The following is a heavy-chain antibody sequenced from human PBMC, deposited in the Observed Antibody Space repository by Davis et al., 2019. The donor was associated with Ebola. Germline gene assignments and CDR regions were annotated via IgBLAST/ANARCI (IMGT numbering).Heavy chain of an antibody. CDR3: ARGGDYYDSSGHYFWTYYFDY. Sequence: ASVKVSCKASGYTFTSYGISWVRQAPGQGLEWMGWINAYNGNTNYAQNLQGRVTMTTDTSASTAYMELRSLRSDDTAVYFCARGGDYYDSSGHYFWTYYFDYWGQGSLVTVSS. D-gene: IGHD3-22*01. CDR1: GYTFTSYG. J-gene: IGHJ4*02. CDR2: INAYNGNT. V-gene: IGHV1-18*01.